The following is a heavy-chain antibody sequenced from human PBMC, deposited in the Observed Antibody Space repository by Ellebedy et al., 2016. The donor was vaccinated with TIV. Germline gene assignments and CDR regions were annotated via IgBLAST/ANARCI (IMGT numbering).Heavy chain of an antibody. V-gene: IGHV4-59*12. CDR1: GGSISSYY. Sequence: MPSETLSLTCTVSGGSISSYYWSWIRQPPGKGLEWIGYIYYSGSTNYNPSLKSRVTISVDTSKNQFSLKLSSVTAADTAVYYCAREIYDFWRGKIDYWGQGTLVTVSS. CDR3: AREIYDFWRGKIDY. J-gene: IGHJ4*02. D-gene: IGHD3-3*01. CDR2: IYYSGST.